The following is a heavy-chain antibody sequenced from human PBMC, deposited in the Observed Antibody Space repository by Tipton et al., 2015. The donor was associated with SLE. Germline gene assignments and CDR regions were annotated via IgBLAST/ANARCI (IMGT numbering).Heavy chain of an antibody. CDR3: ARADAGYYNGLDV. J-gene: IGHJ6*02. CDR1: GVSIDSYF. Sequence: GLVKPSETLSLTCTVSGVSIDSYFWSWVRQPVGRGLEWIGRIYTSGSTNFNPSLKSRVTMSIDTSKKQFSLRLNSVTAADTAVYYCARADAGYYNGLDVWGQGATVTVSS. V-gene: IGHV4-4*07. CDR2: IYTSGST.